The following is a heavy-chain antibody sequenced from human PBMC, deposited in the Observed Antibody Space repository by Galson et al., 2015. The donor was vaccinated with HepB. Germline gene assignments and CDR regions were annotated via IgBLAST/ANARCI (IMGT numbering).Heavy chain of an antibody. Sequence: SLRLSCAASGFTFSDYYMNWIRQAPGKGLEWVSSISSSSRYIDYAGSVKGRFTVSRDNAKNSLYLQMNSLRAEDTAVYYCARDLVQWGGPDYYYYYGMDVWGQGTTVTVSS. J-gene: IGHJ6*02. CDR2: ISSSSRYI. CDR3: ARDLVQWGGPDYYYYYGMDV. V-gene: IGHV3-11*06. CDR1: GFTFSDYY. D-gene: IGHD3-16*01.